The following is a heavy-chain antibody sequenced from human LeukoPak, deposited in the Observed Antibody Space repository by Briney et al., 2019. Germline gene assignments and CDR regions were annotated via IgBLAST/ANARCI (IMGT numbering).Heavy chain of an antibody. J-gene: IGHJ4*02. CDR1: GFTFSSFS. D-gene: IGHD4-17*01. CDR2: ISSSSSYI. Sequence: GGSLRLSCAASGFTFSSFSMIWVRQAPGKGLEWVSSISSSSSYIYYADSVKGRFTISRDNAKNSLYLQMNSLRAEDTAVYYCASDLYGDPDYWGQGTLVTVSS. V-gene: IGHV3-21*01. CDR3: ASDLYGDPDY.